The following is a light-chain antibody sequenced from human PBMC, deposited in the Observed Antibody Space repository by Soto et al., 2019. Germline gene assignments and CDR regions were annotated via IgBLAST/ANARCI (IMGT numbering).Light chain of an antibody. CDR3: SSSAGTKNMV. CDR1: SSDVGTSKY. J-gene: IGLJ2*01. Sequence: QSALTQPPSASGSPGQSVTISCTGTSSDVGTSKYVSWYRQHPGKAPKLLIYEVNKRPSGVPDRFSGSKSGSTASLTVSGLQAEHEADYYCSSSAGTKNMVFGGGTKVTVL. V-gene: IGLV2-8*01. CDR2: EVN.